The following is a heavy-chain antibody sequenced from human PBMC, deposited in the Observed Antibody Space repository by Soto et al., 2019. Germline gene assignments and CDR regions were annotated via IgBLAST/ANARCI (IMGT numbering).Heavy chain of an antibody. CDR3: AVEGPFRAFDI. CDR1: GFTFSSYS. V-gene: IGHV3-21*01. CDR2: ISSSSSYI. D-gene: IGHD3-10*01. Sequence: EVQLVESGGGLVKPGGSLRLSCAASGFTFSSYSMNWVRQAPGKGLEWVSSISSSSSYIYYADSVKGRFTISRDNAKNSLYLQMNSLRAEDTAVYHCAVEGPFRAFDIWGQGTMVTVSS. J-gene: IGHJ3*02.